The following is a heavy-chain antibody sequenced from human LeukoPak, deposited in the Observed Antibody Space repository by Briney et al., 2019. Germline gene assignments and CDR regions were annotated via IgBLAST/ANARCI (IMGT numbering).Heavy chain of an antibody. D-gene: IGHD2-2*01. CDR1: GDAITSDKYY. J-gene: IGHJ6*02. Sequence: SETLSLTCTVSGDAITSDKYYWGWIRQPPGKGLEWIGEIYHSGTTNYNPSLKSRVTISVDKSKNQFSLKLSSVTAADTAVYYCARGYCSSTSCYASYYYYGMDVWGQGTTVTVSS. CDR3: ARGYCSSTSCYASYYYYGMDV. V-gene: IGHV4-39*07. CDR2: IYHSGTT.